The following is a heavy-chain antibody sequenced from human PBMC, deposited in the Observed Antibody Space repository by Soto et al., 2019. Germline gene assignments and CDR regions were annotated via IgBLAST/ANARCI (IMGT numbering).Heavy chain of an antibody. J-gene: IGHJ5*02. CDR2: IKPHNGDT. CDR3: ATSSESGFDP. Sequence: QLQLVQSGAEVERPGASVRVSCKAYGYPFSKYGISWIRQAPGQGLEWMGWIKPHNGDTNYAQKLQGRVTMTTDTSSNTAYMELRSLRSDDTAVYYCATSSESGFDPWGQGTLVSVSS. V-gene: IGHV1-18*04. CDR1: GYPFSKYG.